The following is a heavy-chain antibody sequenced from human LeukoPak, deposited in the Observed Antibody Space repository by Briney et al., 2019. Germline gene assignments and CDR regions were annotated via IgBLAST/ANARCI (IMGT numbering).Heavy chain of an antibody. CDR1: GYTFTGYY. D-gene: IGHD3-10*01. CDR3: ARGDTMVRGVPEGYYYYMDV. Sequence: GASVKVSCKASGYTFTGYYMHWVRQAPGHGLEWMGWINPNSGGTNYAQKFQGRVTMTRDTSISTAYMELSRLRFDDTAVYYCARGDTMVRGVPEGYYYYMDVWGKGTTVTVSS. J-gene: IGHJ6*03. CDR2: INPNSGGT. V-gene: IGHV1-2*02.